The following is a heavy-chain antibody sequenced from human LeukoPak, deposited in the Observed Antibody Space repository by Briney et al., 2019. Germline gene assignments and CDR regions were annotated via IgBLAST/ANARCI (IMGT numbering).Heavy chain of an antibody. D-gene: IGHD3-10*01. J-gene: IGHJ4*02. V-gene: IGHV3-48*03. CDR1: GFTFSSYE. CDR3: ARDPPMTYYYGSGSSFDY. CDR2: ISSSGSTI. Sequence: GGSLRLSCAASGFTFSSYEMSWVRQAPGKGLEWVSYISSSGSTIYYADSVKGRFTTSRDNAKNSLYLQMNSLRAEDTAVYYCARDPPMTYYYGSGSSFDYWGQGTLVTVSS.